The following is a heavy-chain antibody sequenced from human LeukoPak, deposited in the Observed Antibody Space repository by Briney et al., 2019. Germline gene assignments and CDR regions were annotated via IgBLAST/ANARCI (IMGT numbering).Heavy chain of an antibody. CDR3: ARENYYDSSGYYSTAFDI. J-gene: IGHJ3*02. V-gene: IGHV4-59*02. D-gene: IGHD3-22*01. CDR2: IYYSGST. Sequence: PSETLSLTCTVSGGSVSSYYWSWIRQPPGKGLEWIGYIYYSGSTNYNPSLKSRVTISVDTSKNQFSLKLSSVTAADTAVYYCARENYYDSSGYYSTAFDIWGQGTMVTVSS. CDR1: GGSVSSYY.